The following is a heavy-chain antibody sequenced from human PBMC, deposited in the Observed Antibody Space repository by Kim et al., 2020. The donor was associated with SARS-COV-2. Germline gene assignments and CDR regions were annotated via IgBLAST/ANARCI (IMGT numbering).Heavy chain of an antibody. CDR3: ASRGSTMVRVYYYYGMDV. CDR1: GGTFSSYA. V-gene: IGHV1-69*13. Sequence: SVKVSCKASGGTFSSYAISWVRQAPGQGLEWMGGIIPIFGTANYAQKFQGRVTITADESTSTAYMELSSLRSEDTAVYYCASRGSTMVRVYYYYGMDVWGQGTTVTVSS. J-gene: IGHJ6*02. CDR2: IIPIFGTA. D-gene: IGHD3-10*01.